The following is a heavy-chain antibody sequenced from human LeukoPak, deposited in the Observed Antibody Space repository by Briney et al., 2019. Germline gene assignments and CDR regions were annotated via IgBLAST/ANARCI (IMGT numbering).Heavy chain of an antibody. J-gene: IGHJ4*02. CDR1: GGPINEYY. CDR3: ARDRGSTGYYYLDS. CDR2: IYHTGST. D-gene: IGHD6-19*01. Sequence: SETLSLTCSVSGGPINEYYWSWIRQPPGKGLEWIGYIYHTGSTNYSPSLKSRVTMSVDASRNQFSLKLVSVTAADTAVYYCARDRGSTGYYYLDSWGQGILVTVSS. V-gene: IGHV4-59*01.